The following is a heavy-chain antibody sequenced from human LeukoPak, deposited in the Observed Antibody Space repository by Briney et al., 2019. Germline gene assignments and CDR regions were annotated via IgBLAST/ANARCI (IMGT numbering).Heavy chain of an antibody. D-gene: IGHD5-24*01. Sequence: GGSLRLSCAASGFTVSNNYMSWVRQAPGRGLEWVSVIYSDAGTFYSDSVKGRFTISRDHSKDTLYLQMNSLRAEDTAVYYCAKILERELQYYYYGMDVWGQGTSVTVSS. V-gene: IGHV3-53*01. J-gene: IGHJ6*02. CDR1: GFTVSNNY. CDR2: IYSDAGT. CDR3: AKILERELQYYYYGMDV.